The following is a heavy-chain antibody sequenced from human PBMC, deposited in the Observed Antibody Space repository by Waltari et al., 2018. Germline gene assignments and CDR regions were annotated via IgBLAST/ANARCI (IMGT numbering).Heavy chain of an antibody. Sequence: EVQLVESGAGLVQPGGSLRLSCADSGFTFSSYGMNWVRQAPGKGLEWISYISGSGTTIYYADSVKGRFTISRDDAENSLYLQMNSLRAEDTALYYCARRFDSWGQGTRVTVSS. CDR1: GFTFSSYG. V-gene: IGHV3-48*03. CDR2: ISGSGTTI. CDR3: ARRFDS. J-gene: IGHJ4*02.